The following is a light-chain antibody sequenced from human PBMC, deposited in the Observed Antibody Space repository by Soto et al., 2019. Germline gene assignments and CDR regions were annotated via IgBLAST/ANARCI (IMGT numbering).Light chain of an antibody. J-gene: IGLJ1*01. CDR2: CNS. CDR1: SSNIGAGYD. V-gene: IGLV1-40*01. CDR3: QSYDNSLSGYV. Sequence: QSVLTQPPSVSGAPGQRVTISCTGSSSNIGAGYDVHWYQQLPGTAPKLLIYCNSNRPSGVPDRFSGSKSGTSASLAITGLQAEDEADYYCQSYDNSLSGYVFGTGTKVTVL.